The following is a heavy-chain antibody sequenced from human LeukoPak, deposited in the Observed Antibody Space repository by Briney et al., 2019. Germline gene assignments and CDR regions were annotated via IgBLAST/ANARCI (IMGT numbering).Heavy chain of an antibody. J-gene: IGHJ4*02. D-gene: IGHD6-19*01. CDR1: GGSVSSGSYY. CDR2: IYYSGST. CDR3: AGQQWLVTRPFDY. Sequence: SETLSLTCTVSGGSVSSGSYYWSWIRQPPGKGLEWIGYIYYSGSTNYNPSLKSRVTISVDTSKNQFSLKLSSVTAADTAVYYCAGQQWLVTRPFDYWGERTLVTVSS. V-gene: IGHV4-61*01.